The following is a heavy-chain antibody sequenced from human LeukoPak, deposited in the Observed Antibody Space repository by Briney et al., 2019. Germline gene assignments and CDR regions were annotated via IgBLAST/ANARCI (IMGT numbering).Heavy chain of an antibody. Sequence: SVKVSCKASGYMFTIYAISWVRQAPGQGLEWMGRIIPILGIANYAQKFQGRVTITADKSTSTAYMELSSLRSEDTAVYYCARAAGDSKDYWGQGTLVTVSS. J-gene: IGHJ4*02. CDR2: IIPILGIA. CDR1: GYMFTIYA. V-gene: IGHV1-69*04. D-gene: IGHD2-21*01. CDR3: ARAAGDSKDY.